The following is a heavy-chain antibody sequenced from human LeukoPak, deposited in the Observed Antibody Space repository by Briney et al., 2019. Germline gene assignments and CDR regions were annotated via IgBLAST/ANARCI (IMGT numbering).Heavy chain of an antibody. Sequence: PGGSLRLSCAASGFTFNSYSMNWVRQAPGKGLEWVSTISTSSNYIYYADSLKGRFTVSRDNAKSSLYLQMNSLRAEDTAVYYCARDSTVYDSSGDAFDIWGQGTMVTVSS. CDR3: ARDSTVYDSSGDAFDI. V-gene: IGHV3-21*01. CDR1: GFTFNSYS. CDR2: ISTSSNYI. J-gene: IGHJ3*02. D-gene: IGHD3-22*01.